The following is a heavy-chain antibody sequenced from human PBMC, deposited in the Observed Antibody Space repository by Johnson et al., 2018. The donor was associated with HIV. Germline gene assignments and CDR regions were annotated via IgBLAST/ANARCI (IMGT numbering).Heavy chain of an antibody. J-gene: IGHJ3*02. CDR1: GFTFSSYW. CDR3: ARDVVSDGKYPPDAFDI. V-gene: IGHV3-7*05. CDR2: IDQDGTEK. Sequence: VQLVESGGGLVQPGGSLGLSCAASGFTFSSYWMSWVRQAPGKGLEWVANIDQDGTEKYYVDFVKGRFTISRDNTKNSLFLQVNSLRAEDTAVYYCARDVVSDGKYPPDAFDIWGQGTMVTVSS. D-gene: IGHD2-21*01.